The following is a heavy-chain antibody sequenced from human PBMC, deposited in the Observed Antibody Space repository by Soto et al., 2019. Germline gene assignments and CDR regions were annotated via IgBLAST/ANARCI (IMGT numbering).Heavy chain of an antibody. J-gene: IGHJ5*02. Sequence: EVQLLESGGGLVQPGGSLRLSCAASGFTFSNYAMTWVRQAPGKGLEWGSGISGSSGSGGNTYYEDSVKGRFTISRDKSKNTLYLQMNSLSAEDTGVYYCSKGYGSGSLHWFDPWGQGTLVTVSS. CDR1: GFTFSNYA. CDR2: ISGSSGSGGNT. CDR3: SKGYGSGSLHWFDP. V-gene: IGHV3-23*01. D-gene: IGHD3-10*01.